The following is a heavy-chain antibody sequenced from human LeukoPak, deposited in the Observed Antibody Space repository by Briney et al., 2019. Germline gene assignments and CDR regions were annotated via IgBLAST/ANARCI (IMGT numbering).Heavy chain of an antibody. CDR2: IYHSGST. D-gene: IGHD5-24*01. CDR3: ASRRDGYNPFIDY. J-gene: IGHJ4*02. Sequence: PSQTLSLTCAVSGGSISSGGYSWSWIRQPPGKGLEWIGYIYHSGSTYYNPPLKSRVTISVDRSKNQFSLKLSSVTAADTAVYYCASRRDGYNPFIDYWGQGTLVTVSS. V-gene: IGHV4-30-2*01. CDR1: GGSISSGGYS.